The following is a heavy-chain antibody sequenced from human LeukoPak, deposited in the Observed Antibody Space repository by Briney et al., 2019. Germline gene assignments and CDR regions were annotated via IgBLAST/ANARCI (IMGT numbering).Heavy chain of an antibody. CDR3: TTDPGSSSWYHPGDY. V-gene: IGHV3-64*02. J-gene: IGHJ4*02. CDR2: ISSNGGST. D-gene: IGHD6-13*01. CDR1: GFTFSNSA. Sequence: GGSLRLSCAASGFTFSNSAFHWVRQAPGKGLEYVSAISSNGGSTYYADSVRGRFTVSRDDSKNTLYLQMNSLKTEDTAVYYCTTDPGSSSWYHPGDYWGQGTLVTVSS.